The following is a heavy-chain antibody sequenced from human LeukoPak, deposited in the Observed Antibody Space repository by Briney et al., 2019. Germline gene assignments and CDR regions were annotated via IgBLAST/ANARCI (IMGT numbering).Heavy chain of an antibody. CDR1: GYTFTGYY. Sequence: GASVTVSCKASGYTFTGYYMHWVRQAPGQGLEWMGWINPNSGGTNYAQKFQGRVTMTRDTSISTAYMELSRLRSDDTAVYYCARDREGIQLWSVDYWGQGTLVTVSS. J-gene: IGHJ4*02. V-gene: IGHV1-2*02. CDR2: INPNSGGT. D-gene: IGHD5-18*01. CDR3: ARDREGIQLWSVDY.